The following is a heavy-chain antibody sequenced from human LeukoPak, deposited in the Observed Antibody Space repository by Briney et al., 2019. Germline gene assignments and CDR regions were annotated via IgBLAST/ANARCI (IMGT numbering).Heavy chain of an antibody. J-gene: IGHJ4*02. D-gene: IGHD3-22*01. V-gene: IGHV3-23*01. Sequence: GGSLRLSCAASGFTFSSHAMSWVRQAPGKGLEWVTGISGSGGGTYYTDSVKGRFTISRDNSKNMLYPQMNSLRAEDTAVYYCAKDRDSSVYYWADWGQGTLVTVSS. CDR3: AKDRDSSVYYWAD. CDR1: GFTFSSHA. CDR2: ISGSGGGT.